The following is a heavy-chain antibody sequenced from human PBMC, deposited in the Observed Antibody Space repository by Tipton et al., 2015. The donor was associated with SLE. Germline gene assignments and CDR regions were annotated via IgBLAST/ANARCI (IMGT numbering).Heavy chain of an antibody. Sequence: TLSLTCTVSGGSISSGIYHWTWIRQPAGKGLEWIGHINPSGSNNYNPSLRSRVTMSIDASQNRVSLRLKSVSAADTAVYYCARGSDGEYVRYFDVWGPGTLVTVSS. J-gene: IGHJ2*01. CDR1: GGSISSGIYH. CDR2: INPSGSN. D-gene: IGHD4-17*01. CDR3: ARGSDGEYVRYFDV. V-gene: IGHV4-61*09.